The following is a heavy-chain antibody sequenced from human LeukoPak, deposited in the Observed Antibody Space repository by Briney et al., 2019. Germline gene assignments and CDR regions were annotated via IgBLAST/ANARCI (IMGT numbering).Heavy chain of an antibody. J-gene: IGHJ2*01. CDR2: ISAYNGNT. CDR3: ARDRGRGSYQYWYFDL. Sequence: GASVKVSCEASGYTFTTYDINWVRQAAGQGLEWMGWISAYNGNTNYAQKLQGRVTMTTDSSTSTAYMELRSLRSDDTAVYYCARDRGRGSYQYWYFDLWGRGTLVTVSS. V-gene: IGHV1-18*01. D-gene: IGHD1-26*01. CDR1: GYTFTTYD.